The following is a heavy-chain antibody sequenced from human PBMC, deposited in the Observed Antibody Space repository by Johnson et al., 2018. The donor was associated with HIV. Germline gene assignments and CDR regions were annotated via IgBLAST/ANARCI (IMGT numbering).Heavy chain of an antibody. Sequence: QVQLVESGGGVVQPGRSLRLSCVVSGFTFSSYTMHWVRQAPGKGLEWVAVISYDGSNKYYADSVKGRFTISRDNSKNTLYLQMNSLRAEDTSVYYCSKDLDSSGYYSLTDAFDIWGQGTMVTVSS. CDR2: ISYDGSNK. CDR1: GFTFSSYT. D-gene: IGHD3-22*01. V-gene: IGHV3-30*04. CDR3: SKDLDSSGYYSLTDAFDI. J-gene: IGHJ3*02.